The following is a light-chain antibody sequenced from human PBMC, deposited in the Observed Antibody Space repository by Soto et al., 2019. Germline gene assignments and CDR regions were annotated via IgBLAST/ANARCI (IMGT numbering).Light chain of an antibody. V-gene: IGKV3-15*01. Sequence: EIAMTQSAATLSGSAGERATLSCRASQSVRSNLAWYQQKPGQAPRLLIYGASTRATGIPARFSGSGSGTEFTLTISSLKPEDFAVYYCQQYDNWWTFGQGTKVDIK. CDR3: QQYDNWWT. CDR2: GAS. J-gene: IGKJ1*01. CDR1: QSVRSN.